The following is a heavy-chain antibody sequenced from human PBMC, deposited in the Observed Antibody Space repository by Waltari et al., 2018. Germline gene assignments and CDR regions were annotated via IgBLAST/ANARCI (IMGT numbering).Heavy chain of an antibody. D-gene: IGHD3-9*01. CDR1: TSYG. CDR2: ISAYNGNT. CDR3: ARDSRFSASSHYDILTGHRMDRAFDI. V-gene: IGHV1-18*01. J-gene: IGHJ3*02. Sequence: TSYGISWVRQAPGQGLEWMGWISAYNGNTNYAQKLQGRVTMTTDTSTSTAYMELRSLRSDDTAVYYCARDSRFSASSHYDILTGHRMDRAFDIWGQGTMVTVSS.